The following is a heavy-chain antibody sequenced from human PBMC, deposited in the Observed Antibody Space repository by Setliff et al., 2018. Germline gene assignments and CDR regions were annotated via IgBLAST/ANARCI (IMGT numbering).Heavy chain of an antibody. D-gene: IGHD3-10*01. Sequence: GGSLRLSCAASGFTFSSYSMNWVRQAPGKGLEWVSSISSSSSYIYYADSVKGRFTISRDNAKSSLYLQMNSLRAEDTAVYYCARDLIRGAPNWFDPWGQGTLVTAPQ. V-gene: IGHV3-21*01. CDR3: ARDLIRGAPNWFDP. J-gene: IGHJ5*02. CDR1: GFTFSSYS. CDR2: ISSSSSYI.